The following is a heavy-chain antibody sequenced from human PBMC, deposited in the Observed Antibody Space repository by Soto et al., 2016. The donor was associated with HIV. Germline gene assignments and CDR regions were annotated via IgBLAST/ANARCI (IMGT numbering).Heavy chain of an antibody. CDR2: ISGSGDTT. J-gene: IGHJ4*02. CDR1: GFTFANYG. V-gene: IGHV3-23*01. Sequence: EVLLLESGGGLVQPGGSLRLSCAASASGFTFANYGMSWVRQVPGKGLEWVSSISGSGDTTYYADSVKGRFTISRDNSKNTLYLQMNSLRVDDSALYYCARDELGYCSTNICWRDNHSVLDEWGQGTLVTVSS. CDR3: ARDELGYCSTNICWRDNHSVLDE. D-gene: IGHD2-2*01.